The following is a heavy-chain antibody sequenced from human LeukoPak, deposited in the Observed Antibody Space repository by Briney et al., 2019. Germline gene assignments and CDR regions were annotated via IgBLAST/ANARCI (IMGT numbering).Heavy chain of an antibody. CDR3: VRGWPRGRIVVVPAAIDY. CDR2: MNPNSGNT. Sequence: ASVKVSCKASGYTFTSYDINWVRQATGQGLEWMGWMNPNSGNTGYAQKFQGRVTMTRNTPISTAYMELSSLRSEDTAVYYCVRGWPRGRIVVVPAAIDYWGQGTLVTVSS. D-gene: IGHD2-2*01. V-gene: IGHV1-8*02. J-gene: IGHJ4*02. CDR1: GYTFTSYD.